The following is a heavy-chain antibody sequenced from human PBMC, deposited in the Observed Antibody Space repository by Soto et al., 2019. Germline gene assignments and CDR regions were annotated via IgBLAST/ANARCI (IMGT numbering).Heavy chain of an antibody. Sequence: GGSMRPSCAAAGFTFSSYAMSWVRQAPGKGLEWVSAISGSGGSTYDADSVKGRFTISRDNSKNTLYLQMNSLRAEDTAVYYCAKDLDGSLPCNWLDAWGQGTLVTVSS. D-gene: IGHD3-10*01. CDR3: AKDLDGSLPCNWLDA. J-gene: IGHJ5*02. CDR1: GFTFSSYA. CDR2: ISGSGGST. V-gene: IGHV3-23*01.